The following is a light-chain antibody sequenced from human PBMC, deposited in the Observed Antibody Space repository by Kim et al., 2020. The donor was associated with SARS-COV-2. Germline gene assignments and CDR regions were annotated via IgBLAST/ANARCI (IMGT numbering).Light chain of an antibody. CDR2: GAS. J-gene: IGKJ4*01. V-gene: IGKV3-15*01. Sequence: VSPGETATLSCRASQSVNSNLAWYQQKPGQAPRLLIYGASTRATGIPARFSGSGSGTEFTLTISSLQSEDFAVYYCQHFYNWPLTFGGGTKVDIK. CDR1: QSVNSN. CDR3: QHFYNWPLT.